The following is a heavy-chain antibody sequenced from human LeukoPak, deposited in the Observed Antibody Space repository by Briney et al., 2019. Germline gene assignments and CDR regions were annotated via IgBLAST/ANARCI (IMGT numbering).Heavy chain of an antibody. V-gene: IGHV3-30*18. CDR1: GFTFSSYG. CDR3: AKLCSTSCYGSGSLIDY. Sequence: GRSLRLSCAASGFTFSSYGMHWVRQAPGKGLEWVAVISYDGSNKYYADSVKGRFTISRDNSKNTLYLQVNSLRAEDTAVYYCAKLCSTSCYGSGSLIDYWGQGTLVTVSS. CDR2: ISYDGSNK. J-gene: IGHJ4*02. D-gene: IGHD2-2*01.